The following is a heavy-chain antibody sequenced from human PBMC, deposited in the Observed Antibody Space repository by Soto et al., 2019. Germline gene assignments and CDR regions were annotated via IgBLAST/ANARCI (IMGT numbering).Heavy chain of an antibody. V-gene: IGHV4-39*01. CDR2: IYYSGST. CDR3: ARHSYIICLARGMDF. J-gene: IGHJ6*02. D-gene: IGHD3-10*01. CDR1: GGSISGSSYY. Sequence: QLQLQESGPGLVKPSETLSLTCTVSGGSISGSSYYWGWIRQPPGKGLEWIGSIYYSGSTYYNPSLKCRGTISVDTSKNQFSLKLSAVTAADTTVYYCARHSYIICLARGMDFLGQGTTVNVSS.